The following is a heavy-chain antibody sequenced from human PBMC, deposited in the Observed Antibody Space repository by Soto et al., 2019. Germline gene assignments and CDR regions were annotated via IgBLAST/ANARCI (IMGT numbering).Heavy chain of an antibody. Sequence: EVLLLASGGVLVQPGGSLRLSCSASGFTINTHAITCVRQSPGKGMEWVSAFSGRSGDTYYAASVKGRFTISGDNSKNTVIMEMNNLRAEDTAVYYCARDSSAWPNYFDSWGQGIQFTVSS. CDR2: FSGRSGDT. V-gene: IGHV3-23*01. D-gene: IGHD6-19*01. J-gene: IGHJ4*02. CDR3: ARDSSAWPNYFDS. CDR1: GFTINTHA.